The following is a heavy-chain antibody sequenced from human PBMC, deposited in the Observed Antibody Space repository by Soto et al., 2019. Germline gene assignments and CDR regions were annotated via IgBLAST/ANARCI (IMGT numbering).Heavy chain of an antibody. CDR1: GGSISSYY. CDR3: ARSAYGEYLFDY. V-gene: IGHV4-59*01. D-gene: IGHD4-17*01. CDR2: IYYSGST. Sequence: PSETLSLTCTVSGGSISSYYWSWIRQPPGKGLEWIGYIYYSGSTNYNPSLKSRVTISVDTSKNQFSLKLSSVTAADTAVYYCARSAYGEYLFDYRGQGTLVTVSS. J-gene: IGHJ4*02.